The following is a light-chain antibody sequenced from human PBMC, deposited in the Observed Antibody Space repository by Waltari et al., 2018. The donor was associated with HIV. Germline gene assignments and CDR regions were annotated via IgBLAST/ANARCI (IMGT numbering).Light chain of an antibody. CDR1: QNITSSY. V-gene: IGKV3-20*01. J-gene: IGKJ4*01. CDR2: GAS. CDR3: QQYGNSPVT. Sequence: EILLTQSPGTLSLSPGERVTLSCRASQNITSSYLAWYQQKPGQPPRLLIYGASTRATGIGDRFSGSGSGTDFTLSISRLEPKDYAVYFCQQYGNSPVTFGGGTKVEIK.